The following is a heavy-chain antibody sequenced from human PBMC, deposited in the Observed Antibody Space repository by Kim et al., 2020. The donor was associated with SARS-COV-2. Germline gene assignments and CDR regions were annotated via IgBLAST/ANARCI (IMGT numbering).Heavy chain of an antibody. CDR3: ARIGSYYDSYFDY. D-gene: IGHD1-26*01. J-gene: IGHJ4*02. Sequence: SETLSLTCTVSGGSISSYYWSWIRQPPGKGLEWIGYIYYSGRTNNNPSLKSRVTISVDTSKNQFSLKLSSVTAADTAVYYCARIGSYYDSYFDYWGQGTL. CDR1: GGSISSYY. CDR2: IYYSGRT. V-gene: IGHV4-59*13.